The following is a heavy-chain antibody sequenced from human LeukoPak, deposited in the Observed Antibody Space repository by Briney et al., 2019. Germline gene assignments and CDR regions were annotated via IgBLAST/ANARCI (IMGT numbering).Heavy chain of an antibody. D-gene: IGHD1-26*01. Sequence: PGGSLRLSCAASGFTFSSYGMHWVRQAPGKGLEWVAVISYDGSNKYYADSVKGRFTISRDNSKNTLYLQMNSLRAEDTAVYYCAKDRIPSGSYYSDYWGQGTLVTVSS. V-gene: IGHV3-30*18. J-gene: IGHJ4*02. CDR1: GFTFSSYG. CDR3: AKDRIPSGSYYSDY. CDR2: ISYDGSNK.